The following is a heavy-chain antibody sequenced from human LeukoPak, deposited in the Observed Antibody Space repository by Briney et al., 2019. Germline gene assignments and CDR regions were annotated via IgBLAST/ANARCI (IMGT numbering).Heavy chain of an antibody. CDR2: ISGSGGST. CDR3: AKMQRWLQSQFDY. CDR1: GFTFSSYA. Sequence: GGSLRLSCAASGFTFSSYAMSWVRQAPGKGLEWVSAISGSGGSTYYADSAKGRFTISRDNSKNTLYLQMNSLRAEDTAVYYCAKMQRWLQSQFDYWGQGTLVTVSP. V-gene: IGHV3-23*01. J-gene: IGHJ4*02. D-gene: IGHD5-24*01.